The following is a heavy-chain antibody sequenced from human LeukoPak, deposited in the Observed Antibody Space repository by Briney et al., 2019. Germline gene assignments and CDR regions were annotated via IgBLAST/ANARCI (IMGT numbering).Heavy chain of an antibody. J-gene: IGHJ4*02. V-gene: IGHV3-7*01. CDR2: IKQDGSEK. CDR3: AREVANDYVWGSYRRYYFDY. CDR1: GFTFSSYW. Sequence: PGGSLRLSCAASGFTFSSYWMSWVRQAPGKGLEWVANIKQDGSEKYYVDSVKGRFTISRDNAKNSLYLQMNSLRAEDTAMYYCAREVANDYVWGSYRRYYFDYWGQGTLVTVSS. D-gene: IGHD3-16*02.